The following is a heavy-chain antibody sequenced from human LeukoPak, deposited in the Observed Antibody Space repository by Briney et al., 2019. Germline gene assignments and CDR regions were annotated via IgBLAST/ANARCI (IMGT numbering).Heavy chain of an antibody. V-gene: IGHV4-59*12. CDR1: GGSISSYY. CDR3: ARENYYGSGSEVGYYFYYYMDV. D-gene: IGHD3-10*01. Sequence: SETLSLTCTVSGGSISSYYWSWIRQPPGKGLEWIGYIYYSGSTNYNPSLKSRVTISVDTSKNQFSLKLTSVTAADSAVYYCARENYYGSGSEVGYYFYYYMDVWGKGTTVTVSS. J-gene: IGHJ6*03. CDR2: IYYSGST.